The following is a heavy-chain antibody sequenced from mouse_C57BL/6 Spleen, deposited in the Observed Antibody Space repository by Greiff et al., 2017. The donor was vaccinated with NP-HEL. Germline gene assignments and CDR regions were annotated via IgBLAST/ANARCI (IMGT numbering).Heavy chain of an antibody. Sequence: VKLMESGPGLVQPSQSLSITCTVSGFSLTSYGVHWVRQSPGKGLEWLGVIWRGGSTDYNAAFMSRLSITKDNSKSQVFFKMNSLQADDTAIYYCAKNWGYDGPFAYWGQGTLVTVSA. D-gene: IGHD2-3*01. J-gene: IGHJ3*01. V-gene: IGHV2-5*01. CDR3: AKNWGYDGPFAY. CDR1: GFSLTSYG. CDR2: IWRGGST.